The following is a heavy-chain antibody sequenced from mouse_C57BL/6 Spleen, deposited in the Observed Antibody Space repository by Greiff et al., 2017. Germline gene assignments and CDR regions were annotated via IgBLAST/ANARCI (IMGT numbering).Heavy chain of an antibody. J-gene: IGHJ2*01. CDR1: GYTFTSYW. D-gene: IGHD1-1*01. V-gene: IGHV1-55*01. CDR2: IYPGSGST. CDR3: ARRDYYGSSHFDY. Sequence: QVHLKQPGAELVKPGASVKMSCKASGYTFTSYWITWVKQRPGQGLEWIGDIYPGSGSTNYNEKFKSKATLTVDTSSSTAYMQLSSLTSEDSAVYYCARRDYYGSSHFDYWGQGTTLTVSS.